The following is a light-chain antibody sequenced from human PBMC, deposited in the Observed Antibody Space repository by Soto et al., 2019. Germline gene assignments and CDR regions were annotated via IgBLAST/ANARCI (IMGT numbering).Light chain of an antibody. J-gene: IGKJ5*01. CDR3: QQRSNWPLSIT. CDR1: RSVSSN. Sequence: EIVMTQSPATLSVSPGERATLSCRASRSVSSNLAWYQQKPGQAPRLLMYGASTRATGIPARFSGSGSGTEFTLTISSLQSEDSAVYYCQQRSNWPLSITFGQGTRLEIK. V-gene: IGKV3-15*01. CDR2: GAS.